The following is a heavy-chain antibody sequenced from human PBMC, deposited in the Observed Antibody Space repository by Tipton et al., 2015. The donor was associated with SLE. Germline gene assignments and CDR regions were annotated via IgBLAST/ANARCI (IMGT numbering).Heavy chain of an antibody. Sequence: TLSLTCSVSGGSISSGYYYWGWVRQPPGKGLESIGSISYTGSTYYTLSLKSRVSISVDKSKNQFFLKLTSVTAADTAMYYCEGAATATNYYMDVWGKGITVAVSS. V-gene: IGHV4-39*07. CDR2: ISYTGST. CDR1: GGSISSGYYY. CDR3: EGAATATNYYMDV. J-gene: IGHJ6*03. D-gene: IGHD6-13*01.